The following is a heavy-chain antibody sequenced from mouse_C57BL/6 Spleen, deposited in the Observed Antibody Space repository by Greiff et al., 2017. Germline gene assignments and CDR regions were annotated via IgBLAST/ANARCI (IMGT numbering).Heavy chain of an antibody. Sequence: QVQLQQPGAELVKPGASVKLSCKASGYTFTSYWMHWVKQRPGQGLEWIGMIHPNSGSTNYNEKFKSKATLTVDKSSSTAYMQLSSLTSEDSAVYYCARHGSSYEEAMDYWGQGTSVTVST. V-gene: IGHV1-64*01. CDR2: IHPNSGST. CDR3: ARHGSSYEEAMDY. J-gene: IGHJ4*01. CDR1: GYTFTSYW. D-gene: IGHD1-1*01.